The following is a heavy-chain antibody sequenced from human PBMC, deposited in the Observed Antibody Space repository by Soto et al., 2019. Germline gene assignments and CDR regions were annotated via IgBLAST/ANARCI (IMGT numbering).Heavy chain of an antibody. Sequence: QVQLVQSEAEVKKPGASVKVSCKSSGYTFSTYRIAWVRQAPGQGLEWMGWVSATNNTDYAQKVQGRVTMTTDTSTNTAYMELRSLRSDDTAVYYSAREGKILHYFDYWGQGTLVTVSS. V-gene: IGHV1-18*01. J-gene: IGHJ4*02. CDR1: GYTFSTYR. CDR2: VSATNNT. D-gene: IGHD1-26*01. CDR3: AREGKILHYFDY.